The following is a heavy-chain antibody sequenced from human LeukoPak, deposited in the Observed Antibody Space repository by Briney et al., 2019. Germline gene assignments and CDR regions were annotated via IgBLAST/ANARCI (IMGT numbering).Heavy chain of an antibody. Sequence: HTGGSLRLSCAASGFTFSSYSMNWVRQAPGKGLEWVSYISSSSSTIYYADSVKGRFTISRDNAKNSLYLQMNSLRAEDTAVYYCAKGDLVPYLYYFDYWGQGTLVTVSS. V-gene: IGHV3-48*04. J-gene: IGHJ4*02. CDR1: GFTFSSYS. CDR2: ISSSSSTI. D-gene: IGHD3-10*01. CDR3: AKGDLVPYLYYFDY.